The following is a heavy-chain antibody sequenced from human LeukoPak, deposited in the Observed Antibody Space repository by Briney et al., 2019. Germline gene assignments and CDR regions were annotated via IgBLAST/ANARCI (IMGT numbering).Heavy chain of an antibody. J-gene: IGHJ4*02. V-gene: IGHV1-2*02. D-gene: IGHD5-12*01. CDR1: GYTFTGYY. CDR3: ARIGYSGYDWSDY. CDR2: INPNSVGT. Sequence: ASVKVSCKASGYTFTGYYMHWVRQAPGQGLEWMGWINPNSVGTNYAQKFQGRVTMTSDTSISTAYMELSRLRSDDTAVYYCARIGYSGYDWSDYWGQGTLVTVSS.